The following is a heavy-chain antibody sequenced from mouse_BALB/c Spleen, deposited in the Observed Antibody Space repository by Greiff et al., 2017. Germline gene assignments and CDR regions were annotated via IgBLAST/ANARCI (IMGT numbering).Heavy chain of an antibody. CDR3: ARGGRYGSSYGYY. V-gene: IGHV14-3*02. J-gene: IGHJ2*01. Sequence: DVQLQESGAELVKPGASVKLSCTASGFNIKDTYMHWVKQRPEQGLEWIGRIDPANGNTKYDPKFQGKATITADTSSNTAYLQLSSLTSEDTAVYYCARGGRYGSSYGYYWGQGTTLTVSS. CDR1: GFNIKDTY. CDR2: IDPANGNT. D-gene: IGHD1-1*01.